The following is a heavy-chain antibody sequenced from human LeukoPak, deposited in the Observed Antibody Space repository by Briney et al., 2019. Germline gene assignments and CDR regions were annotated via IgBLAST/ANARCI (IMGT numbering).Heavy chain of an antibody. J-gene: IGHJ4*02. Sequence: GGSLRLSCAASGFTFSSYSMNWVRQAPGKGLEWVSSISSSSSYIYYADSVKGRFTISRDNAKNSLYLQMNSLRAEDTAVYYCARDPGYSYGSLIYFDYWGQGTLVTVSS. D-gene: IGHD5-18*01. CDR2: ISSSSSYI. CDR3: ARDPGYSYGSLIYFDY. CDR1: GFTFSSYS. V-gene: IGHV3-21*01.